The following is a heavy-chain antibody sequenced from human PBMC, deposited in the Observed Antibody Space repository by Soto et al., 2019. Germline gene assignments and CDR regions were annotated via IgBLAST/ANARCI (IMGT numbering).Heavy chain of an antibody. V-gene: IGHV1-69*13. CDR2: IIPIFGTA. D-gene: IGHD1-26*01. CDR1: GGTFSSYA. Sequence: SVKVSCKASGGTFSSYAISWVRQAPGQGLEWMGGIIPIFGTANYAQKFQGRVTITADESTSTAYMEMSSLRSEDTAVYYCARGKWELYYYYGMDVWGQGTTVTVFS. CDR3: ARGKWELYYYYGMDV. J-gene: IGHJ6*02.